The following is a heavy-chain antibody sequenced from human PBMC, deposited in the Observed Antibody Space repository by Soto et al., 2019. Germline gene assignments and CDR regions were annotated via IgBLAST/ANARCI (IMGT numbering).Heavy chain of an antibody. CDR2: INPNSGGT. V-gene: IGHV1-2*04. Sequence: ASVKVSCKASGYTFTCDYMHWVRQAPGQGLEWMGWINPNSGGTNYAQKFQGWVTMTRDTSISTAYMELSRLRSDDTAVYYCARHRGYYDILTGYYPYFDYWGQGTLVTVSS. CDR1: GYTFTCDY. CDR3: ARHRGYYDILTGYYPYFDY. D-gene: IGHD3-9*01. J-gene: IGHJ4*02.